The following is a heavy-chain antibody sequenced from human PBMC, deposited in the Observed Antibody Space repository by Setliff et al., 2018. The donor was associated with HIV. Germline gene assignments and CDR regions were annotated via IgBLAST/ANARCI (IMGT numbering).Heavy chain of an antibody. CDR2: VNHSGNT. D-gene: IGHD3-10*01. CDR3: ARGFGDFSSMIYYYYGMDV. Sequence: SETLSLTCAVYGGSLGGYYWSWIRQPPGKGLEWIGEVNHSGNTNHIPSLKSRVTIALDTSKNQFSLNLSSVTAADTAVYYCARGFGDFSSMIYYYYGMDVWGQGTTVTVSS. J-gene: IGHJ6*02. V-gene: IGHV4-34*01. CDR1: GGSLGGYY.